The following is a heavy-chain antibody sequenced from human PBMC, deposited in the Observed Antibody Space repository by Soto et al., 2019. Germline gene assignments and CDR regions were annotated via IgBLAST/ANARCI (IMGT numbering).Heavy chain of an antibody. CDR3: AKNYGDYDYYYGMDV. CDR1: GGSISSGGYY. D-gene: IGHD4-17*01. V-gene: IGHV4-31*03. Sequence: QVQLQESGPGLVKPSQTLSLTCTVSGGSISSGGYYWSWIRQHPGKGLEWIGYIYYSGSTYYNPSLKSRVTIPVDTSKSQFSLKLSSVTAADTAVYYCAKNYGDYDYYYGMDVWGQGTTVTVSS. J-gene: IGHJ6*02. CDR2: IYYSGST.